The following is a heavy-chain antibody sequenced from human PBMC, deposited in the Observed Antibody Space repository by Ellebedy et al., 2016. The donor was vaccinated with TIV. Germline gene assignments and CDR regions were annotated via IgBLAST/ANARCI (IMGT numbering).Heavy chain of an antibody. J-gene: IGHJ5*02. V-gene: IGHV3-11*01. Sequence: GGSLRLFCAASGFIFSDCYMSWIRQAPGKGLEWISYISSSGTPIYYADSVKGRFTISRDNAKNSLDLQMNSLRADDTAVYYCARDTRLIDQRQNWFHPWGQGAQVTVSS. CDR3: ARDTRLIDQRQNWFHP. CDR1: GFIFSDCY. D-gene: IGHD6-25*01. CDR2: ISSSGTPI.